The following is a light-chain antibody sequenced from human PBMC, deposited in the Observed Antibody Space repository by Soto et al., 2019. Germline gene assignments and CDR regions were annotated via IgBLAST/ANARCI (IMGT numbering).Light chain of an antibody. V-gene: IGLV2-8*01. CDR1: SSDVGGYNY. CDR3: SSYAGSSNV. J-gene: IGLJ1*01. CDR2: EVN. Sequence: QSVLTQPPSASGSPGQSVAISCTGTSSDVGGYNYVSWYQHHPGKPPKLMFYEVNKRPSGVPDRFAGSKSGNTASLTVAGLQAEDEADYYCSSYAGSSNVFGTGTKVTVL.